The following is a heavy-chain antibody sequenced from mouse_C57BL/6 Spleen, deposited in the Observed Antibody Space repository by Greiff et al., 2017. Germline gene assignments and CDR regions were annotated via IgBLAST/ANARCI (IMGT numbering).Heavy chain of an antibody. CDR3: TRYHSNHSY. V-gene: IGHV1-15*01. CDR2: IDPETGGT. Sequence: VKLQESGAELVRPGASVTLSCKASGYTFTDYEMHWVKQTPVHGLEWIGAIDPETGGTAYNQKFKGKAILTADKSSSTAYMELRSLTSEDSAVYYCTRYHSNHSYWGQGTTLTVSS. J-gene: IGHJ2*01. D-gene: IGHD2-5*01. CDR1: GYTFTDYE.